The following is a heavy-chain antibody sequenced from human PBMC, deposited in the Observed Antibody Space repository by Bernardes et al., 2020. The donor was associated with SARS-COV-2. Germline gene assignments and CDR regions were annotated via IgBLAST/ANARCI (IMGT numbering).Heavy chain of an antibody. CDR2: INAGNGTT. V-gene: IGHV1-3*01. CDR3: ARGVLDSSGWYGIDY. Sequence: ASVKVSCKASGYTFTSYAMHWVRQAPGQRLEWMGWINAGNGTTKYSQKFQGRVTITRDTSASTAYMELSSLRSEDTAVYYCARGVLDSSGWYGIDYWGQGTLVTGSS. D-gene: IGHD6-19*01. CDR1: GYTFTSYA. J-gene: IGHJ4*02.